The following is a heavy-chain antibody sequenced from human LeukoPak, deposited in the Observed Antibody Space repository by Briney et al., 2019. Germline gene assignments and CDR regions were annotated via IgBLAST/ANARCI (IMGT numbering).Heavy chain of an antibody. V-gene: IGHV1-8*01. CDR1: GYTFTSYD. J-gene: IGHJ4*02. CDR2: MNPNSGNT. Sequence: ASVKVSCKASGYTFTSYDINWVRQATGQGLEWMGWMNPNSGNTGYAQKFQGRVTMTRNTSISTAYMELSNLRSEDTAVYYCARDCGGDCYYPVGYWGQGTLVTVSS. CDR3: ARDCGGDCYYPVGY. D-gene: IGHD2-21*02.